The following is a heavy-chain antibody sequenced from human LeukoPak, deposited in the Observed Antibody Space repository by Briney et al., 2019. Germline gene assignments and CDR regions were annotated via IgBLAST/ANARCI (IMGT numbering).Heavy chain of an antibody. D-gene: IGHD6-6*01. CDR3: ARDSLRIAARNFDY. CDR2: IYYSGSS. Sequence: SETLSLTCTVSGGSITSSSYYWGWIRQPPGKGLEWIGSIYYSGSSYYNPSLKSRVTISVDTSKNQFSLKLSSVTAADTAMYYCARDSLRIAARNFDYWGQGTLVTVSS. V-gene: IGHV4-39*07. CDR1: GGSITSSSYY. J-gene: IGHJ4*02.